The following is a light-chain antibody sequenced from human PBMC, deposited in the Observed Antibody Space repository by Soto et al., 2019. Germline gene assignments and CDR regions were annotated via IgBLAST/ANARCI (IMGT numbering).Light chain of an antibody. CDR2: DAS. CDR3: QQYNTHS. V-gene: IGKV1-5*01. CDR1: QNIFTW. Sequence: DIQITQSPSTLSASVGDRVTITCRASQNIFTWLAWYQHKPGKAPKLLIYDASILESGVPSRFSGSGSGTLFTLTIASLQSDDFASYYCQQYNTHSFGGGTKVDIK. J-gene: IGKJ4*01.